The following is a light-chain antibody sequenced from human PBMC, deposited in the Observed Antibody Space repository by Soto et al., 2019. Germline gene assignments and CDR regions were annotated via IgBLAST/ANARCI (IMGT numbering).Light chain of an antibody. V-gene: IGKV3-20*01. Sequence: ETVMTQSPATLSVSPGERATLSCRASQSVNSNLAWYQQNLGQAPRLLIYAASSRATGIPDRFSGSGSGTDLTLTITRLEPEDSAMYYCQQYGSSGGITFGHGTRLENK. J-gene: IGKJ5*01. CDR2: AAS. CDR3: QQYGSSGGIT. CDR1: QSVNSN.